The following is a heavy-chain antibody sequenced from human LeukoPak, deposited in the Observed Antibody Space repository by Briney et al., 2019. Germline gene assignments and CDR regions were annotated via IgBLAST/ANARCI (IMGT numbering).Heavy chain of an antibody. CDR1: GFTFSNYG. D-gene: IGHD4-17*01. CDR3: AKSDDYGASGDY. Sequence: RGSLRLSCAASGFTFSNYGIHWVRQAPGKGLEWVAVISYDGSNKYYADSVKGRFTISRDNSKKTLYLQMNSLRAEDTAVYYCAKSDDYGASGDYWGQGTLVTVSS. V-gene: IGHV3-30*18. CDR2: ISYDGSNK. J-gene: IGHJ4*02.